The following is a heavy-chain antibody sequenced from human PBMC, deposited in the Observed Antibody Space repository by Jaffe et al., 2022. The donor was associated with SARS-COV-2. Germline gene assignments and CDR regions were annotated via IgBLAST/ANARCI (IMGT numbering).Heavy chain of an antibody. Sequence: QVQLVESGGGVVQPGRSLRLSCAASGFTFSSYGMHWVRQAPGKGLEWVAVIWYDGSNKYYADSVKGRFTISRDNSKNTLYLQMNSLRAEDTAVYYCARDGAIAVAGTPIMVRQSYYGMDVWGQGTTVTVSS. CDR1: GFTFSSYG. CDR3: ARDGAIAVAGTPIMVRQSYYGMDV. CDR2: IWYDGSNK. D-gene: IGHD6-19*01. V-gene: IGHV3-33*01. J-gene: IGHJ6*02.